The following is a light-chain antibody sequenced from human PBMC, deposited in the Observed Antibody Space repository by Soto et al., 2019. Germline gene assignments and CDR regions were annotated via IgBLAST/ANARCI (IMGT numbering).Light chain of an antibody. V-gene: IGKV1-5*01. J-gene: IGKJ1*01. CDR3: QQYNNWPPWT. Sequence: DIQMTQSPSTLPASVGYRVTITCRASQSISNWLAWYQQKPVTAPKLLIYHASTLESGVPSRFSGSGSGTEFTLTISSLQSEDFAVYYCQQYNNWPPWTFGQGTKVDIK. CDR2: HAS. CDR1: QSISNW.